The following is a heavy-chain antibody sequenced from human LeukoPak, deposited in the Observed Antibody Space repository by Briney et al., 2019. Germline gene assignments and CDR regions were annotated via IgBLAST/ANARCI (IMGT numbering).Heavy chain of an antibody. D-gene: IGHD2-2*01. V-gene: IGHV3-30-3*01. CDR2: ISYDGSNK. Sequence: PGRSLRLSCAASGFIFSGYAMHWVRQAPGKGLEWVAVISYDGSNKYYADSVKGRFTISRDNPKNTLYLQMNSLRAEDTAVYYCVRTIRSSTKNYYFEYWGQGTLVTVSS. J-gene: IGHJ4*02. CDR3: VRTIRSSTKNYYFEY. CDR1: GFIFSGYA.